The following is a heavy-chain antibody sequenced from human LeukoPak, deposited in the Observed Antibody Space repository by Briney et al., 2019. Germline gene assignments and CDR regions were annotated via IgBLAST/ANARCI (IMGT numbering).Heavy chain of an antibody. Sequence: PGGSLRLSCAASGFTFSSYWMSWVRQAPGKGLEWVANIKQDGSEKYYVDSVKGRFTISRDNAKNSLYLQMNSLRAEDTAVYYCVRDRALVVVVAARGPRGFDYWGQGTLVTVSS. CDR2: IKQDGSEK. CDR3: VRDRALVVVVAARGPRGFDY. D-gene: IGHD2-15*01. J-gene: IGHJ4*02. CDR1: GFTFSSYW. V-gene: IGHV3-7*01.